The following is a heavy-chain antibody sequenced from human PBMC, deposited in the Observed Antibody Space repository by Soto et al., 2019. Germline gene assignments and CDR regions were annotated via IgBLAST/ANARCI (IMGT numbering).Heavy chain of an antibody. V-gene: IGHV4-59*08. CDR2: IYYSGST. D-gene: IGHD2-2*01. CDR1: GGSISSYY. CDR3: ANTYCSSTSCLPDY. J-gene: IGHJ4*02. Sequence: SETLSLTCTVSGGSISSYYWSWIRQPPGKGLEWIGYIYYSGSTNYNPSLKSRVTISVDTSKNQFSLKLSSVTAADTAVYYCANTYCSSTSCLPDYWGQGTLVTVS.